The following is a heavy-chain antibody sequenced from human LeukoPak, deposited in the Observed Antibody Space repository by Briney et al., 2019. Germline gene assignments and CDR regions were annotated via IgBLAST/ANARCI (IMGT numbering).Heavy chain of an antibody. Sequence: PSETLSLTCAVYGGSFSGYYWSWIRQPPGKGREWIGEINHGGSTNYNPSLKSRVTISVDTSKNQFSLKLSSVTAADTAVYYCARASYYYYYMDVWGKGTTVTVSS. CDR1: GGSFSGYY. V-gene: IGHV4-34*01. CDR2: INHGGST. J-gene: IGHJ6*03. CDR3: ARASYYYYYMDV.